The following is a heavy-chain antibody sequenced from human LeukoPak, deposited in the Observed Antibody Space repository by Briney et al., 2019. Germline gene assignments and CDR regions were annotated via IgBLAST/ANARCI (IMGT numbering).Heavy chain of an antibody. CDR3: ARGVRELRTGGYYFDY. J-gene: IGHJ4*02. Sequence: ASVKVSCKAFGYTFTGYWMHWVRQAPGQGPEWMGVISPSGGSTIYAQKFKGRVTLTRDMSTSTDYLELSSLRSEDTAVYYCARGVRELRTGGYYFDYWGQGTLVTVSS. D-gene: IGHD1-26*01. V-gene: IGHV1-46*01. CDR1: GYTFTGYW. CDR2: ISPSGGST.